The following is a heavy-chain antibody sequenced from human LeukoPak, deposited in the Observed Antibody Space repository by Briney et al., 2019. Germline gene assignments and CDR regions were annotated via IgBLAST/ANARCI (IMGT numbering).Heavy chain of an antibody. CDR2: ISSSGSTI. CDR3: ARFSAYDSSGYCFDY. CDR1: GFTFSDYY. D-gene: IGHD3-22*01. Sequence: GGSLRLSCAASGFTFSDYYMTWIRQAPGKGLEWVSYISSSGSTIYYADSVKGRFTISRDNAKNSLYLQMNSLRAEDTAVYYCARFSAYDSSGYCFDYWGQGTLVTVSS. J-gene: IGHJ4*02. V-gene: IGHV3-11*04.